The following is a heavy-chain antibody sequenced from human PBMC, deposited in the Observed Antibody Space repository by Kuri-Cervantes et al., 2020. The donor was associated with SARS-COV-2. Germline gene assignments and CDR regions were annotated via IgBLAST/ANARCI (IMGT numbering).Heavy chain of an antibody. CDR3: AKVGQQLVPDWFDP. Sequence: GESLKISCAASGFTFSSYAMSWVRQAPGKGLEWVAFIRYDGSNKYYADSVKGRFTISRDNSKNTPYLQMNSLRAEDTAVYYCAKVGQQLVPDWFDPWGQGTLVTVSS. J-gene: IGHJ5*02. CDR2: IRYDGSNK. CDR1: GFTFSSYA. V-gene: IGHV3-30*02. D-gene: IGHD6-13*01.